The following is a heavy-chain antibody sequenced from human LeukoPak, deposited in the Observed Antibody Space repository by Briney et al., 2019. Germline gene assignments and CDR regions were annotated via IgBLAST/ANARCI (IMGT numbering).Heavy chain of an antibody. D-gene: IGHD3-10*01. CDR3: ARHRFGEDSYYFDY. V-gene: IGHV5-51*01. CDR2: IYPGDSDT. J-gene: IGHJ4*02. Sequence: GESLKIFCKGSGYSFTSYLNGLVRQMPGKGLEGMGIIYPGDSDTRYSPSFQGQVTISADKSISTAYLQWSSLKASDTAMYYCARHRFGEDSYYFDYWGQGTLVTVSS. CDR1: GYSFTSYL.